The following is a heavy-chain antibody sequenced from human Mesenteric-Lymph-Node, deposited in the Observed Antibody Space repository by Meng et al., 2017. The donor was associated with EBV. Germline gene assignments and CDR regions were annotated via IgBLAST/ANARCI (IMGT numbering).Heavy chain of an antibody. CDR1: GGSFNDYS. D-gene: IGHD2-2*02. J-gene: IGHJ4*02. V-gene: IGHV4-34*01. CDR3: ARVDYTKSLPFDY. Sequence: GRLQQGGAGVLKPSETLSLTCAVYGGSFNDYSWTWIRQPPGKGLEWIGEIDHSGSNNYNPSLKSRVTMAVDTSKNQFSLKLASVTAADTAVYYCARVDYTKSLPFDYWGRGTLVTVSS. CDR2: IDHSGSN.